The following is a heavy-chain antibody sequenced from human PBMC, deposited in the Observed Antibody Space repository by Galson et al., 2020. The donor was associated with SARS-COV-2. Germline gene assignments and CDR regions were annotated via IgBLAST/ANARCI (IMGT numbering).Heavy chain of an antibody. CDR3: ARDNFSDYSGLPGVAFDI. J-gene: IGHJ3*02. CDR1: GGSTSRYY. Sequence: SQTLSLTCTVSGGSTSRYYWSRIRQPPGKGLDWNGYIYYRGSTNYNPSLKSRVTISVDTSKNQFFLKLSSVTAADTAVYYCARDNFSDYSGLPGVAFDIWGQGTMVTVSS. CDR2: IYYRGST. V-gene: IGHV4-59*01. D-gene: IGHD1-26*01.